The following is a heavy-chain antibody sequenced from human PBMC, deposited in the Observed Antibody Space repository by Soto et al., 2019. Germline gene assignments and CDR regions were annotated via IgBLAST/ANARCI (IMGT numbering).Heavy chain of an antibody. V-gene: IGHV3-7*01. CDR3: ARAPQWLRFLEWPTKGAGRGQPQGDAFDI. J-gene: IGHJ3*02. Sequence: EVQLVESGGGLVQPGGSLRLSCAASGFTFSSYWMSWVRQAPGKGLEWVANIKQDGSEKYYVDSVKGRFTISRDNAKNSLYLQMNSLRAEDTAVYYCARAPQWLRFLEWPTKGAGRGQPQGDAFDIWGQGTMVTVSS. D-gene: IGHD3-3*01. CDR1: GFTFSSYW. CDR2: IKQDGSEK.